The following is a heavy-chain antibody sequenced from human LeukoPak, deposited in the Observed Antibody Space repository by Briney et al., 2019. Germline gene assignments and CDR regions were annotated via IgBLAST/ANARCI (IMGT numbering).Heavy chain of an antibody. D-gene: IGHD5-12*01. J-gene: IGHJ6*02. CDR2: ISYDGSNK. CDR1: GFTFSSYA. CDR3: ATAYYSGYAARYYYGMDV. Sequence: GRSLGLSCAASGFTFSSYAMHWVRQAPGKGLEWVAVISYDGSNKYYADSVKGRFTISRDNSKNTLYLQMNSLRAEDTAVHYCATAYYSGYAARYYYGMDVWGQGTTVTVSS. V-gene: IGHV3-30-3*01.